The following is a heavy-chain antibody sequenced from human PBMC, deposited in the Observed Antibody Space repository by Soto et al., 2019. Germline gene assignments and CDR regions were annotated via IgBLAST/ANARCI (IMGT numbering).Heavy chain of an antibody. CDR2: ISSNSAYI. D-gene: IGHD6-13*01. CDR1: GFTVRSFT. CDR3: TRDASRDSSARGWFAP. J-gene: IGHJ5*02. V-gene: IGHV3-21*01. Sequence: PGGSLRLSCTASGFTVRSFTMNWVRQAPGKGLEWVSTISSNSAYIYYTDALRGRFTISRDNAKNSLHLQMNSLRAEDTAVYYCTRDASRDSSARGWFAPWGPGTLVTVSS.